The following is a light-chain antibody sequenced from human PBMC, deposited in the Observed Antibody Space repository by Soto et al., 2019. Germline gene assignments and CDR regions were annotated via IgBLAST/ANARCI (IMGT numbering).Light chain of an antibody. Sequence: DFQMTQSPSSLSASVGDRVTITCRASQGFSTYLAWYQQKPGKVPKLLISGISTLQSGVPSRFSGSGYGTEFTLTISNLQPEDVATYYCQKYNTAPLTFGGGTKVDIK. CDR2: GIS. V-gene: IGKV1-27*01. J-gene: IGKJ4*01. CDR1: QGFSTY. CDR3: QKYNTAPLT.